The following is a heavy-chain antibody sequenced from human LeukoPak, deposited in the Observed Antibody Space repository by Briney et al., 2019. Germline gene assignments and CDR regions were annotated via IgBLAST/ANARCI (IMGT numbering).Heavy chain of an antibody. CDR2: IYHSGST. CDR3: ARVFRKDGYNYDGFDI. V-gene: IGHV4-38-2*01. D-gene: IGHD5-24*01. Sequence: PSETLSLTCAVSGYSISSGYYWGWIRQPPGKGLEWIGSIYHSGSTYYNPSLKSRVTISIDTSKNQFSLKLTSVTAADTAVYYCARVFRKDGYNYDGFDIWGQGTMVTVSS. CDR1: GYSISSGYY. J-gene: IGHJ3*02.